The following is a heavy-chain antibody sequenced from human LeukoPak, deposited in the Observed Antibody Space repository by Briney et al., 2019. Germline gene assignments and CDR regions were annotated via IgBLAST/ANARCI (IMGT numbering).Heavy chain of an antibody. CDR1: GFTFSSYG. V-gene: IGHV3-33*06. D-gene: IGHD5-12*01. Sequence: GGSLRLSCAASGFTFSSYGMHWVRQAPGKGLEWVAVIWYDGSNKYYADSVKGRFTISRDNSKNTLYLQMNSLRAEDTAVNYCAKDDSGYDSGITDYWGQGTLVTVSS. CDR3: AKDDSGYDSGITDY. CDR2: IWYDGSNK. J-gene: IGHJ4*02.